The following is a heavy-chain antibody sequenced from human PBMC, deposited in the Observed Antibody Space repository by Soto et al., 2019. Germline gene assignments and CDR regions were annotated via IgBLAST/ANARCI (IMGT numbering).Heavy chain of an antibody. V-gene: IGHV3-30*18. D-gene: IGHD6-19*01. CDR3: AKDLNSGGWDYFYYYGMDV. CDR1: GFTFSSYG. J-gene: IGHJ6*02. CDR2: ISYDGSNK. Sequence: GGSLRLSCAASGFTFSSYGMHWVRQAPGKGLERVAVISYDGSNKYYADSVKGRFTISRDNSKNTLYLQMNSLRAEDTAVYYCAKDLNSGGWDYFYYYGMDVWGQGTTVTV.